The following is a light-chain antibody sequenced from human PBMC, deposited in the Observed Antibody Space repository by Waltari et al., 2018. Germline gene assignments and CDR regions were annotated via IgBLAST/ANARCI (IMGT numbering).Light chain of an antibody. Sequence: DIVMTQSPDSLALSLGERATINCKSIQSVLYSPNNYNYLAWYQHKPGQPPKLLIYWAATRESGCPDRFGGRGSGKDFTLTISSLQAEDVAVYYCQQYHSTPFTFGPGTKVDIK. V-gene: IGKV4-1*01. CDR1: QSVLYSPNNYNY. CDR3: QQYHSTPFT. J-gene: IGKJ3*01. CDR2: WAA.